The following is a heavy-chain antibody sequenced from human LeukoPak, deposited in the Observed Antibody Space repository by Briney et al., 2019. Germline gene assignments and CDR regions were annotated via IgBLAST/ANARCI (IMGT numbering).Heavy chain of an antibody. CDR1: GGSISRSNW. Sequence: PSETLSLTCAVSGGSISRSNWWSWVRQPPGKGLEWIGEIYHSGSTNYNPSLKSRVTISVDTSKNQFSLKLSSVTAADTAVYYCARGLSVKVLLWFGSRNWFDPWGQGTLVTVSS. CDR2: IYHSGST. D-gene: IGHD3-10*01. J-gene: IGHJ5*02. CDR3: ARGLSVKVLLWFGSRNWFDP. V-gene: IGHV4-4*02.